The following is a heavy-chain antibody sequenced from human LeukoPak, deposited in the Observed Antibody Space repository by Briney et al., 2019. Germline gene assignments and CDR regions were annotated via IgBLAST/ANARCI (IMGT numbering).Heavy chain of an antibody. CDR3: ARGRGNWGFDY. CDR2: IHYSGST. V-gene: IGHV4-59*01. J-gene: IGHJ4*02. Sequence: SETLSLTCTVSGXSISSYYWSWIRQPPGKGLEWIGYIHYSGSTNYNPSLKSRVTISVDTSKNQFSLKLSSVTAADTAVYYCARGRGNWGFDYWGQGTLVTVSS. CDR1: GXSISSYY. D-gene: IGHD7-27*01.